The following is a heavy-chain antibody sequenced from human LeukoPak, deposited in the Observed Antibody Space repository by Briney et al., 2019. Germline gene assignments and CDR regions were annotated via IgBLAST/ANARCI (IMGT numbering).Heavy chain of an antibody. CDR3: ARARTASIVVVPAATWFDP. J-gene: IGHJ5*02. Sequence: ASVKVSCKASGGTFSSYAISWVRQAPGQGLEWMGGIIPIFGTANYAQKSQGRDTITTDESTSTAYMELSSLRSEDTAVYYCARARTASIVVVPAATWFDPWGQGTLVTVSS. CDR2: IIPIFGTA. D-gene: IGHD2-2*01. V-gene: IGHV1-69*05. CDR1: GGTFSSYA.